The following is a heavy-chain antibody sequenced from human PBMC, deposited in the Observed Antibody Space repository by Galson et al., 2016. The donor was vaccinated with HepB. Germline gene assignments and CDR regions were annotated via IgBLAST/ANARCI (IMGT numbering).Heavy chain of an antibody. V-gene: IGHV4-31*03. CDR1: GGSISTDGYF. Sequence: TLSLTCTVSGGSISTDGYFWSWIRQHPRKGLEWIGYVYHSGSTYYSPSLKSRLSMSVDTSKNQFSMNLASVTAADTAVYYCASEPRLEGPGDYEKYYFDYGGQGAPVIVSA. CDR2: VYHSGST. J-gene: IGHJ4*02. D-gene: IGHD4-17*01. CDR3: ASEPRLEGPGDYEKYYFDY.